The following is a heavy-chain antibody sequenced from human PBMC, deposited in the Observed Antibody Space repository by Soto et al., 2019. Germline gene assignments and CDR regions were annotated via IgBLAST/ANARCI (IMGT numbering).Heavy chain of an antibody. CDR3: AKPGGYSYGYGYYYYGMDV. CDR1: GGTFSSYA. Sequence: SVKVSCKASGGTFSSYAISWVRQAPGQGLEWMGGIIPIFGTANYAQKFQGRVTITADESTSTAYMELSSLRAEDTAVYYCAKPGGYSYGYGYYYYGMDVWGQGTTVTVSS. D-gene: IGHD5-18*01. CDR2: IIPIFGTA. J-gene: IGHJ6*02. V-gene: IGHV1-69*13.